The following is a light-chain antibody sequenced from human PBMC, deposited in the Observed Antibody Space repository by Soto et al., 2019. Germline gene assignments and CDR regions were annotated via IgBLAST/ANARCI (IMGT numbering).Light chain of an antibody. Sequence: QAVVTQEPSLTVSPGGTVTLTCGSSTGAVTNGHYPYWFQQKPGQAPRTLIYDTTNRHSWTPARFSGSLLGGKAALTRSGAQPEDEAEYYCLLSYNGPYVFGTGTKVTVL. CDR2: DTT. V-gene: IGLV7-46*01. CDR1: TGAVTNGHY. CDR3: LLSYNGPYV. J-gene: IGLJ1*01.